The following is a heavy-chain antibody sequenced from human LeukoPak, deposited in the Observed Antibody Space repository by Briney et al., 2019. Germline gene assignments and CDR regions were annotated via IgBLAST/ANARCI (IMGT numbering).Heavy chain of an antibody. J-gene: IGHJ4*02. CDR2: IIPIFGTA. CDR1: GGTFSSYA. CDR3: ARVGGGGYGYGDYYFDY. D-gene: IGHD5-12*01. Sequence: ASVKVSCKASGGTFSSYAISWVRQAPGQGLEWMGGIIPIFGTANYAQKFQGRVTITADESTSTADMELSSLRSEDTAVYYCARVGGGGYGYGDYYFDYWGQGTLVTVSS. V-gene: IGHV1-69*01.